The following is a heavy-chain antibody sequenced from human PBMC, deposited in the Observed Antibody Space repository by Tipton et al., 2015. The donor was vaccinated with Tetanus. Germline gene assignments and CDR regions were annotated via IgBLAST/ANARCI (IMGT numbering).Heavy chain of an antibody. V-gene: IGHV4-4*07. CDR3: ARSGGRRYAFDI. CDR1: GGSISSYY. D-gene: IGHD3-16*01. Sequence: TLSLTCTVSGGSISSYYWSWIRQPAGKGLEWIGRIYTSGSTNYNPSLKSRVAMSVDTSKNQFSLKLTSVTTADTAVYYCARSGGRRYAFDIWGQGTMVTVSS. CDR2: IYTSGST. J-gene: IGHJ3*02.